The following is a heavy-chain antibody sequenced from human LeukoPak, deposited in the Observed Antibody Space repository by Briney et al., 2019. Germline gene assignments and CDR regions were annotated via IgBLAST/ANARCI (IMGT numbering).Heavy chain of an antibody. CDR3: ARGYGSGSSDYYYGMDV. Sequence: SETLSLTCSISGGSISTYYWSWIRQPPGNGLEWIGYVYYSGASNYNPSLKSRLTISVDKSKNQFSLKLSSVTAADTAVYYCARGYGSGSSDYYYGMDVWGHGATVTVSS. CDR2: VYYSGAS. V-gene: IGHV4-59*01. CDR1: GGSISTYY. J-gene: IGHJ6*02. D-gene: IGHD3-10*01.